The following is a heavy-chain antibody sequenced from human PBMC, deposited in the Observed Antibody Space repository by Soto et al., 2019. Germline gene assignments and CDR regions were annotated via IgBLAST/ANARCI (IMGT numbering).Heavy chain of an antibody. V-gene: IGHV4-34*01. J-gene: IGHJ6*02. CDR3: ARGGLTAPYYYYGMDV. CDR2: INHSGST. CDR1: GGSFSGYY. D-gene: IGHD3-16*01. Sequence: SETLSLTCAVYGGSFSGYYWSWIRQPPGKGLEWIGEINHSGSTNYNPSLKSRVTISVDTSKNQFSLKLSSVTAADTVVFYCARGGLTAPYYYYGMDVWGQGTTVTVPS.